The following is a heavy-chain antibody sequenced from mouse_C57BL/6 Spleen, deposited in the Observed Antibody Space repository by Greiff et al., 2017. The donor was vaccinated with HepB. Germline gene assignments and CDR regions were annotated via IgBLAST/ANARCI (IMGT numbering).Heavy chain of an antibody. D-gene: IGHD1-1*01. J-gene: IGHJ2*01. CDR1: GYTFTSYW. V-gene: IGHV1-52*01. Sequence: VQLQQPGAELVRPGSSVKLSCKASGYTFTSYWLHWVKQSPIQGLEWIGNIDPSDSETHYNQKFKDKATLTVNKSSSTAYMQLSSLTSEDSAVYYCTRGLYYGSSPSMCYWGQGTTRTGAS. CDR3: TRGLYYGSSPSMCY. CDR2: IDPSDSET.